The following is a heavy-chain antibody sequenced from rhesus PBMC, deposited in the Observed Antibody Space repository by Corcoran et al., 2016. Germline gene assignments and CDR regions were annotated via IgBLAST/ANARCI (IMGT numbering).Heavy chain of an antibody. V-gene: IGHV4-173*01. CDR2: ISGSGGRT. CDR1: CGSISSNY. D-gene: IGHD3-16*01. Sequence: QLQLQESGPGLVKPSEPLYLTCAVSCGSISSNYWSWIRQPPGRGLEWIGRISGSGGRTDDNPSLKSRVTISTDTSNNQFSLKLTSVTAADTAVYYCAGRGYYSYGAFDFWGQGLRVTVSS. J-gene: IGHJ3*01. CDR3: AGRGYYSYGAFDF.